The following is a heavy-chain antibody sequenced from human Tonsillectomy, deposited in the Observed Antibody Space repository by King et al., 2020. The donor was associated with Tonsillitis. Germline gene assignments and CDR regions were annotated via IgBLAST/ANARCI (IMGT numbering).Heavy chain of an antibody. D-gene: IGHD3-9*01. J-gene: IGHJ4*02. CDR3: ARDKDWAFDY. CDR2: IASDRGFV. V-gene: IGHV3-48*01. Sequence: VQLVESGGGLVQPGGSLRLSCVASGFTFSTYIVNCVRQAPGRGLEWLSYIASDRGFVNYSDSVKGRFTISRNNAKNSLYLQMNSLRAEDTAVYYCARDKDWAFDYWGQGTVVTVSS. CDR1: GFTFSTYI.